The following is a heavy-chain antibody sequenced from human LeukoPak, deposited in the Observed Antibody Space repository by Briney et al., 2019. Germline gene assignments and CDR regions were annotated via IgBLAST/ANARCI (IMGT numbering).Heavy chain of an antibody. CDR1: GFTFSSYA. V-gene: IGHV3-48*03. CDR3: AREPDFYFDY. D-gene: IGHD3-3*01. Sequence: GGSLRLSCAASGFTFSSYAMSWVRQAPGKGLEWVSYISSSGSTIYYADSVKGRFTISRDNAKNSLYLEMNSLRAEDTAVYYCAREPDFYFDYWGQGTLVTVSS. J-gene: IGHJ4*02. CDR2: ISSSGSTI.